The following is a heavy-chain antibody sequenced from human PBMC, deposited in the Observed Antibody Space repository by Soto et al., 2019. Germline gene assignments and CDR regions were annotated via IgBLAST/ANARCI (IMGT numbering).Heavy chain of an antibody. CDR2: IKPDGSEK. CDR3: ARDQFCSGTSCSPSSGWFDP. V-gene: IGHV3-7*03. D-gene: IGHD2-15*01. Sequence: EVQLVESGGGLVQPGGSLRLSCAASGFMFSSYWMSWVRQAPGKGLEWVANIKPDGSEKNYLDSVKGRFTISRDNAKNSLYLQMNRLTAEDTAVYYCARDQFCSGTSCSPSSGWFDPGCQGTRASVSS. CDR1: GFMFSSYW. J-gene: IGHJ5*02.